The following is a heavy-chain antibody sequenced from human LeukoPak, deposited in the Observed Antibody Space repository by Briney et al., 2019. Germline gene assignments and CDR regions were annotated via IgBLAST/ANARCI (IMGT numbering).Heavy chain of an antibody. J-gene: IGHJ4*02. Sequence: PGGSLRLSCAASGFTFDDYAMHWVRQAPGKGLEWVSGISWNSGSIGYADSVKGRFTISRDNAKNSLYLQMNSLRAEDMALYYCAKDVHSVAGHFDYWGREPWSPSPQ. CDR3: AKDVHSVAGHFDY. V-gene: IGHV3-9*03. D-gene: IGHD6-19*01. CDR2: ISWNSGSI. CDR1: GFTFDDYA.